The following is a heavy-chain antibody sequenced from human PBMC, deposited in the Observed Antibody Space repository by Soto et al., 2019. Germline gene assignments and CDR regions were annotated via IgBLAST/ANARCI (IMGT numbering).Heavy chain of an antibody. D-gene: IGHD6-13*01. CDR3: ARIRFGSSWFYYFDY. V-gene: IGHV2-26*01. CDR2: IFSNDEK. CDR1: GFSLSNARMG. J-gene: IGHJ4*02. Sequence: QVTLKESGPVLVKPTETLTLTCTVSGFSLSNARMGVSWIRQPPGKALEWLAHIFSNDEKSYSTSLKSRLTISKDTSKSQVVLNTTNMDPVDTATYYCARIRFGSSWFYYFDYWGQGTLVTVSS.